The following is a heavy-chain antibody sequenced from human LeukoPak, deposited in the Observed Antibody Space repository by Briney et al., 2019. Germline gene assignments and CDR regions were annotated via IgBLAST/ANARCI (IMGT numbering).Heavy chain of an antibody. D-gene: IGHD4-23*01. J-gene: IGHJ3*02. CDR3: VREPLGDYGGNPDAFDI. Sequence: GGSLRLSCAASGFTFSRYWMHWVRQAPGKGLVWVSRINTDGTSSSYADFVKGRFTISRDNSKNTLYLQMNSLRAEDTAVYYCVREPLGDYGGNPDAFDIWGQGTMGTVSS. CDR2: INTDGTSS. V-gene: IGHV3-74*01. CDR1: GFTFSRYW.